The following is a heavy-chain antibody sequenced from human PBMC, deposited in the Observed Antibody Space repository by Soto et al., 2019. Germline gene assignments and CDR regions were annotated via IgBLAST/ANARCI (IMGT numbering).Heavy chain of an antibody. J-gene: IGHJ4*02. CDR1: GYTFTSYY. D-gene: IGHD5-18*01. V-gene: IGHV1-46*03. CDR2: IYPTDRGA. CDR3: AREPPEGYNFAY. Sequence: ASVKVSCKTSGYTFTSYYLHWMRQAPGQGLEWMGIIYPTDRGASYTQNFQGRVTMTRDTSTSTVYMELSSLRSDDTAVYYCAREPPEGYNFAYWGQGTLVTVSS.